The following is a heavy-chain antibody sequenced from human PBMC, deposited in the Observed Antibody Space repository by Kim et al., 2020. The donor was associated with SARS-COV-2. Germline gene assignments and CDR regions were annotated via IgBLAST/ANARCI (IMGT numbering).Heavy chain of an antibody. CDR1: GDSVSSNSAA. D-gene: IGHD6-13*01. V-gene: IGHV6-1*01. CDR2: TYYRSKWYN. Sequence: SQTLSLTCAISGDSVSSNSAAWNWIRQSPSRGLEWLGRTYYRSKWYNDYAVSVKSRITINPDTSKNQFSLQLNSVTPEDTAVYYCARTEYSSSWYGYYYYGMDVWGQGTTVTVSS. CDR3: ARTEYSSSWYGYYYYGMDV. J-gene: IGHJ6*02.